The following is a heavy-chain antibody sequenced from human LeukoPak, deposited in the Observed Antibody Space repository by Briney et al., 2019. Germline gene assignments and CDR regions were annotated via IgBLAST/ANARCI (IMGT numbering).Heavy chain of an antibody. CDR2: IYPGESDT. CDR3: ARRDSSNWHCYFDY. CDR1: GYTFINYW. J-gene: IGHJ4*02. V-gene: IGHV5-51*01. D-gene: IGHD3-22*01. Sequence: PGESLEISCKGPGYTFINYWIGWVRQMPGKGLEWMGIIYPGESDTSYSPSFQGQVTISADKSISTAYLQWSSLKASDTAIYYCARRDSSNWHCYFDYWGQGTLVTVSS.